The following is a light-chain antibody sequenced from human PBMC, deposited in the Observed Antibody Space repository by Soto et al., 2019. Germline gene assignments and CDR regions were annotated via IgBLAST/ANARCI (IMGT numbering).Light chain of an antibody. V-gene: IGLV1-44*01. CDR1: NSNIGSNA. J-gene: IGLJ3*02. CDR3: AAWEDSLNGPV. CDR2: NSN. Sequence: QSVLTQPPSASGTPGQRVTISCSGSNSNIGSNAVNCYQQLPGTTPKLLIYNSNQRPSGVPDRFSGSKSGSSASLAISGLQTEDEFDYYCAAWEDSLNGPVFGGGTKLTVL.